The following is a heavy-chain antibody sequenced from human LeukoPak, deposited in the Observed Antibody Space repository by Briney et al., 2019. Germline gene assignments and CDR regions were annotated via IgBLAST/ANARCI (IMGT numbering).Heavy chain of an antibody. CDR3: AKDKSSWYLFDY. J-gene: IGHJ4*02. V-gene: IGHV1-58*02. D-gene: IGHD6-13*01. CDR1: GFTFTSSA. CDR2: IVVGSGNT. Sequence: SVKVSCKASGFTFTSSAMQWVRQARGQRLEWIGWIVVGSGNTNYAQKFQERVTITRDMSTSTAYMELSSLRSEDTAVYYCAKDKSSWYLFDYWGQGTLVTVSS.